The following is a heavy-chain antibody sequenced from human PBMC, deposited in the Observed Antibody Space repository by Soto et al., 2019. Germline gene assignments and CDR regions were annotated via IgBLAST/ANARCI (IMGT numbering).Heavy chain of an antibody. CDR2: INHSGST. Sequence: SETLSLTCAVSGGSISSFNWWSWIRQTPGKGLEWIGEINHSGSTNYNPSLKSRVTISVDTSKDQFSLKLSSVTAADTAVDYCARGEGSGWYGGGYYYYGMDVWGQGTTVT. CDR1: GGSISSFNW. D-gene: IGHD6-19*01. V-gene: IGHV4-4*02. J-gene: IGHJ6*02. CDR3: ARGEGSGWYGGGYYYYGMDV.